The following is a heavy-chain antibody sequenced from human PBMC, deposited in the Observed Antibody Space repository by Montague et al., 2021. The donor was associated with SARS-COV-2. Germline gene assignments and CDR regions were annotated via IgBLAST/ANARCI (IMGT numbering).Heavy chain of an antibody. CDR2: VYHTGSA. V-gene: IGHV4-4*02. CDR3: ASVYTVTYYFDY. Sequence: SETLSLTCAVSGDSISSRSWWSWVRQSPGKGLEWIADVYHTGSANYNASLASRVSLSVDKSNNQFSLKLTSVTAADMAVYYCASVYTVTYYFDYWGRGTLVTVSS. J-gene: IGHJ4*02. CDR1: GDSISSRSW. D-gene: IGHD4-17*01.